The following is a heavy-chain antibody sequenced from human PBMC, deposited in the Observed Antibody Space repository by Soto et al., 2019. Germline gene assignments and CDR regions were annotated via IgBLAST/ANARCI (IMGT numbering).Heavy chain of an antibody. D-gene: IGHD2-15*01. J-gene: IGHJ6*03. Sequence: GGSLRLSCAASGFTFSGAAITWVRQAPGKGLEWVSFVSASAIETYTAHSVRGRFTISRDNSKCSLFQKMNNPRAEATAVYYGASGTSVVHYLGVWGKETRVTVCS. CDR3: ASGTSVVHYLGV. V-gene: IGHV3-23*01. CDR2: VSASAIET. CDR1: GFTFSGAA.